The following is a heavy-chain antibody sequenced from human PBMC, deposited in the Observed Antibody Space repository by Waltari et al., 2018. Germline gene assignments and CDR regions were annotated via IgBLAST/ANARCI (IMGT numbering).Heavy chain of an antibody. Sequence: QLQLQESGSGLVKPSQTLSLTCAVFGGSISSGGYSWSWIRQPPGKGLEWIGYIYHSGSTYYNPSLKSRVTISVDRSKNQFSLKLSSVTAADTAVYYCARVRTRGYLDYWGQGTLVTVSS. CDR3: ARVRTRGYLDY. V-gene: IGHV4-30-2*01. D-gene: IGHD5-12*01. J-gene: IGHJ4*02. CDR1: GGSISSGGYS. CDR2: IYHSGST.